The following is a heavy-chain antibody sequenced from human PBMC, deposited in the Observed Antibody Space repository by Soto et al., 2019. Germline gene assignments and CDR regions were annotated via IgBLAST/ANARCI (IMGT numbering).Heavy chain of an antibody. CDR1: GGSVSIGGYY. CDR3: ARDYYDSSGYQHSHWFDP. Sequence: QVRLQESGPGLVQPSQTLSLTCSVSGGSVSIGGYYWSWIRQHPGKGLDYIGYIYNTGSTYYNPSLKGRATISGDTSKNQFSLKLSSVTAAHAAVYYCARDYYDSSGYQHSHWFDPWGQGILVTVSS. CDR2: IYNTGST. J-gene: IGHJ5*02. D-gene: IGHD3-22*01. V-gene: IGHV4-31*03.